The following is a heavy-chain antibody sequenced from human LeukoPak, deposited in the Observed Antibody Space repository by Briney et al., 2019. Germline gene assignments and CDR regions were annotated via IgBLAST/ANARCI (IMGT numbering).Heavy chain of an antibody. CDR3: AREARYYYGPDY. D-gene: IGHD3-10*01. CDR1: GGSISSYY. Sequence: SETLSLTCTVSGGSISSYYWSWIRRPPGKGLEWIGYIYYTGSTTYNPSLKSRVTISVDTSKNQFSLKLTSVTAADTAVYYCAREARYYYGPDYWGQGTLVTVSS. V-gene: IGHV4-59*01. CDR2: IYYTGST. J-gene: IGHJ4*02.